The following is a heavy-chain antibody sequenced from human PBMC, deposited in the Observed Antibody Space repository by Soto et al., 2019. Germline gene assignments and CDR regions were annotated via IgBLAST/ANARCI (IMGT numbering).Heavy chain of an antibody. CDR1: GFTISSYW. CDR2: INTDGSST. V-gene: IGHV3-74*01. Sequence: EVQLVESGGGLVQPGGSLRLSCAASGFTISSYWMHWVRQAPGKGLVWVSRINTDGSSTSYADSVKGRFTTSRDNAKNTLYLQMNNLRAEDTAVYYCTRRLSVVGTSSFDYWGQGTLVTVSS. CDR3: TRRLSVVGTSSFDY. D-gene: IGHD2-15*01. J-gene: IGHJ4*02.